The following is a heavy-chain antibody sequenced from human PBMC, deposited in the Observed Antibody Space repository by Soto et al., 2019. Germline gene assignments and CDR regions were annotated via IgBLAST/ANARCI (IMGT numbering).Heavy chain of an antibody. CDR1: GYTFTSYA. Sequence: QVQLVQSGAEVKKPGASVKVSCKASGYTFTSYAIHWVRQAPGQRLEWMGWINTGNGNTKYSQKFQDRVTITRDTSASTAYTERSSMRSEDTAVYYWARDLGSWPASWGQATLVTASS. CDR3: ARDLGSWPAS. CDR2: INTGNGNT. D-gene: IGHD2-15*01. J-gene: IGHJ5*02. V-gene: IGHV1-3*04.